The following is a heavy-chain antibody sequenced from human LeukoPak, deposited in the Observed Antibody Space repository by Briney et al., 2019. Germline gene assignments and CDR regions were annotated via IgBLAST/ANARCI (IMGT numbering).Heavy chain of an antibody. CDR1: GYSISSGYY. Sequence: SETLSLTCTVSGYSISSGYYWGWIRQPPGKGLEWIGSIYHSGSTYYNPSLKSRVTISVDTSKNQFSLKLSSVTAADTAVYYYARVPRQSTPFDYWGQGTLVTVSS. CDR2: IYHSGST. CDR3: ARVPRQSTPFDY. V-gene: IGHV4-38-2*02. J-gene: IGHJ4*02. D-gene: IGHD2-15*01.